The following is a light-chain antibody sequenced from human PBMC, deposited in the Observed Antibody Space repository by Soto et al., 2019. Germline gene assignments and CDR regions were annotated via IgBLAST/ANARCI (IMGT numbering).Light chain of an antibody. Sequence: DIQMTQSPSTLSASVGDRVTITCRASQYIHNYLAWYQQKPGEAPKLLIYEAANLESGLPSRFSGSGTGTEFTLTISSLQPDDFATYYCQQSNNYAWTFGQGTRVVI. CDR1: QYIHNY. CDR2: EAA. CDR3: QQSNNYAWT. V-gene: IGKV1-5*03. J-gene: IGKJ1*01.